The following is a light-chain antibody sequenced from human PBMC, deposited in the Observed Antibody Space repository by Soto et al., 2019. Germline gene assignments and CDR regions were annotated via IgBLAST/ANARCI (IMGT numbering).Light chain of an antibody. CDR3: QQYDSHPMYT. Sequence: DIQMTQSPSTLSASVGDRVTITCRARQNIVNWLAWYQQKPGKAPNLLIYKTSTLQRGVPSRFSGSGSGTEFTLTISSLQPGDVATYYCQQYDSHPMYTFGQGTKVEI. CDR1: QNIVNW. V-gene: IGKV1-5*03. J-gene: IGKJ2*01. CDR2: KTS.